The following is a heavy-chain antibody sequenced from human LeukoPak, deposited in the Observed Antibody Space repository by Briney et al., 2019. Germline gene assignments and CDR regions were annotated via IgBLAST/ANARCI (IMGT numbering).Heavy chain of an antibody. CDR2: IYSRGIS. V-gene: IGHV4-4*07. Sequence: PSDTLSLTCALSGGSIKIYFWSWVRRPAEKGLEGSGHIYSRGISFYNPSLKGRVTLSLDTFKNQLSLKMGSLTGSGTAVYLCARGNGEAAREAFDIWGLGTMVTVSS. D-gene: IGHD4-17*01. CDR3: ARGNGEAAREAFDI. J-gene: IGHJ3*02. CDR1: GGSIKIYF.